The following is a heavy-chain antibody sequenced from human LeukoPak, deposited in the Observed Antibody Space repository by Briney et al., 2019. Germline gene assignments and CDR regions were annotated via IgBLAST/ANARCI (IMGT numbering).Heavy chain of an antibody. CDR2: VVTTGTT. J-gene: IGHJ4*02. Sequence: SETLSLTCAVSGGLIGSGGYSWWWVRQPPGKGLEWIGYVVTTGTTYYNPSLNSRLTISLDVSKNQLSLKPRSVTAADTAVYFCVRGVTRGYIHADWRQGTLVTVSS. CDR3: VRGVTRGYIHAD. D-gene: IGHD3-10*01. V-gene: IGHV4-30-2*01. CDR1: GGLIGSGGYS.